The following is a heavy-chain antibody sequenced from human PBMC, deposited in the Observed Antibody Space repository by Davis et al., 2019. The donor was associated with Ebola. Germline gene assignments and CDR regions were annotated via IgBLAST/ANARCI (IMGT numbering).Heavy chain of an antibody. V-gene: IGHV4-34*01. D-gene: IGHD6-13*01. CDR1: GGSFSDYF. CDR3: ARVIFSGWYYAFDI. J-gene: IGHJ3*02. Sequence: MPSETLSLTCAVYGGSFSDYFWSWIRQPPEKGLEWIGEISHHNGDTNYNPSLRSRVAISVDSSKNQFSLEISSVTAADTATYYCARVIFSGWYYAFDIWGQGTMVIVSS. CDR2: ISHHNGDT.